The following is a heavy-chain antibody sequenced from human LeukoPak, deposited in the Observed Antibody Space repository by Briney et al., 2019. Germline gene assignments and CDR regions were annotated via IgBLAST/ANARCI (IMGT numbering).Heavy chain of an antibody. CDR3: ARGFEYYYYMDV. CDR2: IYYSGST. J-gene: IGHJ6*03. CDR1: GDSIDSYY. Sequence: SETLSLTCSVSGDSIDSYYWSWIRQPPGKGLEWIGYIYYSGSTNYNPSLKSRVTISVDTSKNQFSLKLSSVTAADTAVYYCARGFEYYYYMDVWGKGTTVTVSS. V-gene: IGHV4-59*01. D-gene: IGHD3-16*01.